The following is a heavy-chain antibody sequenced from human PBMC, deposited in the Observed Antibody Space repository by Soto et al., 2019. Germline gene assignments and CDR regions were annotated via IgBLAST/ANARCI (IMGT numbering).Heavy chain of an antibody. D-gene: IGHD3-10*01. J-gene: IGHJ4*02. CDR3: ARDFDYYGSGTMGGYFDY. V-gene: IGHV3-66*01. CDR2: IYSGGST. Sequence: EVQLVESGGGLVQPGGSLRLSCAASGITVSSNYMSWVRQAPGKGLEWVSVIYSGGSTYYADSVKGRFTISRDNSKNTLYLQMNSLRAEDTAVYYCARDFDYYGSGTMGGYFDYWGQGTLVTVSS. CDR1: GITVSSNY.